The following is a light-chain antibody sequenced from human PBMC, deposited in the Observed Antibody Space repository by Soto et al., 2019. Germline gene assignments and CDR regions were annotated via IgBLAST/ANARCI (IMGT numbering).Light chain of an antibody. CDR2: TNS. Sequence: QSVLTQPPSVSGAPGQGGTISCAGTSSNIGAGYDVHWYQQVPATAPKLLIYTNSNRPPGGPDRFSGATSVTSASLGITGLQAADEVDNISQCYGSSLSAVVFGGGTKLTVL. CDR1: SSNIGAGYD. V-gene: IGLV1-40*01. CDR3: QCYGSSLSAVV. J-gene: IGLJ3*02.